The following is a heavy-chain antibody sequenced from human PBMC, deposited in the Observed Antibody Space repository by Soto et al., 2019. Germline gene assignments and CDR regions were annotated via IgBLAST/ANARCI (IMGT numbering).Heavy chain of an antibody. V-gene: IGHV3-15*01. CDR2: IKSKTDGGTT. D-gene: IGHD3-10*01. Sequence: GGSLRLSCAASGFTFSNAWMSWVRQAPGKGLEWVGRIKSKTDGGTTDYAAPVKGRFTISRDDSKNTLYLQMNSLKTENTAVKFCSQPGTFGEVFPDCFGNRGQGT. CDR1: GFTFSNAW. J-gene: IGHJ6*02. CDR3: SQPGTFGEVFPDCFGN.